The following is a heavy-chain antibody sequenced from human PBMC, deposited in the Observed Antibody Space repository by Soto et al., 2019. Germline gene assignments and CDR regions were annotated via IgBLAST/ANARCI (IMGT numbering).Heavy chain of an antibody. Sequence: QLQLQESGPGLVKPSETLSLTCSVSGGSISSTGHYWGWIRQPPGKGLEWIGNIYYAGSPYYNPSLKRRVTISVDTSKNHFSLKLTSVTAADTAVYYCARLMGVVTVDSWGQGALVTVSS. CDR3: ARLMGVVTVDS. V-gene: IGHV4-39*02. CDR2: IYYAGSP. D-gene: IGHD2-21*02. J-gene: IGHJ4*02. CDR1: GGSISSTGHY.